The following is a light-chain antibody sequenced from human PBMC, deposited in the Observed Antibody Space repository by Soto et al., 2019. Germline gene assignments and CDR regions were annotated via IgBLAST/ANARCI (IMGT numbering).Light chain of an antibody. J-gene: IGKJ1*01. CDR2: KAS. CDR3: QQYNSYSLT. Sequence: DIQMTQSPSTLSASVGDRVTITCRASQSISSWLAWYQQKPGKAPKLLIYKASSLESGVPSRFSGSGSETEFTLTISSLQPYDFATYYCQQYNSYSLTFGQGTKVEIK. V-gene: IGKV1-5*03. CDR1: QSISSW.